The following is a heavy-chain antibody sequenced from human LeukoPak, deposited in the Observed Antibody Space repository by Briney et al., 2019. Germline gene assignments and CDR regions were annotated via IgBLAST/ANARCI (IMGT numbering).Heavy chain of an antibody. V-gene: IGHV1-69*05. CDR1: GGTFSSYA. Sequence: GASVKVSCKASGGTFSSYAISWVRQAPGQGLEWMGGIIPIFGTANYAQKLQGRVTMTTDTSTSTAYMELRSLRSDDTAVYYCARVLGYSYGYSDYWGQGTLVTVSS. CDR2: IIPIFGTA. J-gene: IGHJ4*02. CDR3: ARVLGYSYGYSDY. D-gene: IGHD5-18*01.